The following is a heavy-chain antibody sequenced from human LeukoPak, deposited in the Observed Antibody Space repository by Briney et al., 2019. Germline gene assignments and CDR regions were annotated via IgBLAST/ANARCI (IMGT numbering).Heavy chain of an antibody. CDR1: GYTFSNYG. CDR2: ISANTGNT. J-gene: IGHJ4*02. D-gene: IGHD2/OR15-2a*01. V-gene: IGHV1-18*01. Sequence: ASVKVSCKASGYTFSNYGINWVRQAPGQGLEWMGWISANTGNTNYAQKLQGRVTMTTDTSTSTAYMELRSLRSDDTAVYYCATDLESMAAIDYWGQGTLVTVSS. CDR3: ATDLESMAAIDY.